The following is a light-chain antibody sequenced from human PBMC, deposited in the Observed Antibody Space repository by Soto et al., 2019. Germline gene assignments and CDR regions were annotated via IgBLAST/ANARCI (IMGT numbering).Light chain of an antibody. CDR2: GVS. J-gene: IGLJ1*01. Sequence: QSALTQPASVSGSPGQSITMSCTGTSSDVGGYNYVSWYQQHPGKAPKLMIYGVSNRPSGVANRFSGSKSGNTASLTISGLQAEDEADYYCSSYTSNSTLYVFGTGTKLTVL. V-gene: IGLV2-14*01. CDR3: SSYTSNSTLYV. CDR1: SSDVGGYNY.